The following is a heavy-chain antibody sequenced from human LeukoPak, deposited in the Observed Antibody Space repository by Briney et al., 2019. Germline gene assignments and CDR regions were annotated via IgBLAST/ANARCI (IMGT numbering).Heavy chain of an antibody. Sequence: MPSETLSLTCTVSGGSISSYYWSWIRQPPGKGLEWSGYIYYSGSTNYNPSLKSRVTISVDTSKNQFSLKLSSVTAADTAVYYCARETIPLGYCSSTSCLRYFDYWGQGTLVTVSS. CDR3: ARETIPLGYCSSTSCLRYFDY. J-gene: IGHJ4*02. CDR1: GGSISSYY. V-gene: IGHV4-59*01. CDR2: IYYSGST. D-gene: IGHD2-2*01.